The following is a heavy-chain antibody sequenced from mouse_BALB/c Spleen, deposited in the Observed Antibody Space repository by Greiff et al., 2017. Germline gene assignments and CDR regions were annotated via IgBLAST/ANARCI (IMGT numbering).Heavy chain of an antibody. D-gene: IGHD1-1*01. J-gene: IGHJ3*01. V-gene: IGHV1-9*01. CDR1: GYTFSSYW. CDR2: ILPGSGST. CDR3: ARRLREAWFAY. Sequence: QVQLKESGAELMKPGASVKISCKATGYTFSSYWIEWVKQRPGHGLEWIGEILPGSGSTNYNEKFKGKATFTADTSSNTAYMQLSSLTSEDSAVYYCARRLREAWFAYWGQGTLVTVSA.